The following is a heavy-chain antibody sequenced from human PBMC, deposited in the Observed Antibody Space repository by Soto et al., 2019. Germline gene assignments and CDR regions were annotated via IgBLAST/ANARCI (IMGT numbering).Heavy chain of an antibody. CDR2: IYYSGST. CDR3: ARDFTALEPGHNWFDP. V-gene: IGHV4-31*03. J-gene: IGHJ5*02. Sequence: SETLSLTCTVSGGSISSGGYYWSWIRQHPGKGLGWIGYIYYSGSTYYNPSLKSRVTISVDTSKNQFSLKLSSVTAADTAVYYCARDFTALEPGHNWFDPWGQGTLVTVSS. CDR1: GGSISSGGYY. D-gene: IGHD1-1*01.